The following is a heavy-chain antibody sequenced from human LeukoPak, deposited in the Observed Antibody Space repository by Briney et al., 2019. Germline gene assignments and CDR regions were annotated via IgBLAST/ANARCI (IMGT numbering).Heavy chain of an antibody. CDR1: GFTVSSNY. J-gene: IGHJ4*02. D-gene: IGHD2-15*01. V-gene: IGHV3-66*01. CDR2: IYSGGST. CDR3: AREYCSGGSCIDY. Sequence: GGSLRLSCAASGFTVSSNYMSWVRQAPGKGLEWVSVIYSGGSTYYADSVKGRFTISRDNSKNTLYLQMNSLRAEDTAVYYCAREYCSGGSCIDYWGQGTLVTVSS.